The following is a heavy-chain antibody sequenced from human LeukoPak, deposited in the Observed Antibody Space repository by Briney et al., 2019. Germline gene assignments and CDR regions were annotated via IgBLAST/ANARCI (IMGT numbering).Heavy chain of an antibody. J-gene: IGHJ4*02. CDR3: ARDHLSSGWYGGGNY. V-gene: IGHV1-46*01. CDR1: GSTFTSYY. CDR2: INPSGGST. Sequence: ASVKVSCKASGSTFTSYYMHWVRQAPGQGLEWMGIINPSGGSTSYAQKFQGRVTMTRDTSTSTVYMELSSLRSEDTAVYYCARDHLSSGWYGGGNYWGQGTLVTVSS. D-gene: IGHD6-19*01.